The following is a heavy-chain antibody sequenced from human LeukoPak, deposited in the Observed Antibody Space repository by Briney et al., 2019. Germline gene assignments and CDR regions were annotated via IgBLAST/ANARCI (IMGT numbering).Heavy chain of an antibody. CDR2: INPRGGSR. D-gene: IGHD2-2*01. J-gene: IGHJ4*02. CDR3: ARDKGVVLAAAMFYLDY. CDR1: GYSFTSYY. V-gene: IGHV1-46*01. Sequence: ASVKVSCKASGYSFTSYYIHWVRQAPGQGLEWMGIINPRGGSRSYPQNFQGRVTMTRDTSTSTVHMELSSLRSDDTAVYYCARDKGVVLAAAMFYLDYWGQGTLVTVSS.